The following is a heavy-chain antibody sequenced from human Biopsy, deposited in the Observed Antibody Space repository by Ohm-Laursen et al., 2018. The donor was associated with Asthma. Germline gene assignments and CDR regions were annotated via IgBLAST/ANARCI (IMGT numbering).Heavy chain of an antibody. CDR2: INHRGST. V-gene: IGHV4-34*01. CDR3: ARSLYYYGLLGPTRGFGVYAV. J-gene: IGHJ3*01. CDR1: GGSFSNYC. Sequence: TLSLTCAVYGGSFSNYCWTWIRQPPGKGLEWIGEINHRGSTNYNPSLKSRVTLSVDTSKNQFSVKLRSVTAADTAVYYCARSLYYYGLLGPTRGFGVYAVWGHGTLVTVSS. D-gene: IGHD3-10*01.